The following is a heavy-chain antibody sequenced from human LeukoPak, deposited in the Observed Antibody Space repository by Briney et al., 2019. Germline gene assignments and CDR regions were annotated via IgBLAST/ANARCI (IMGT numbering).Heavy chain of an antibody. CDR2: INGDGGDA. Sequence: GGSLRLSCAASGFTFSNYWMHWVRQAPGKGLVWVSRINGDGGDANYADSVKGRFTISRDNAKNSLYPQMNSLRAEDTAVYYCASLSSGWSEGYFDYWGQGTLVTVSS. CDR3: ASLSSGWSEGYFDY. V-gene: IGHV3-74*01. D-gene: IGHD6-19*01. CDR1: GFTFSNYW. J-gene: IGHJ4*02.